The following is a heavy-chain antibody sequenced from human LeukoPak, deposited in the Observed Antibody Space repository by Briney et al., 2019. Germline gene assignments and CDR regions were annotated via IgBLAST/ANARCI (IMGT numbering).Heavy chain of an antibody. CDR3: VRDSKEYSSSLSWFDP. V-gene: IGHV3-7*01. CDR2: IKQDGSEK. Sequence: PGGSLRLSCAASGFSFSSFWMSWVRQAPGKGLEWVANIKQDGSEKYYVDSVKGRFTISRDNARNSLYLQMNSLRAEDTAMYYCVRDSKEYSSSLSWFDPWGQGTLVTVSS. D-gene: IGHD6-6*01. CDR1: GFSFSSFW. J-gene: IGHJ5*02.